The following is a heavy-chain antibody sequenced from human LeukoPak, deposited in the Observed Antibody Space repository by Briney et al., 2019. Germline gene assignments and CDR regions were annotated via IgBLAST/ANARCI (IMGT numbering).Heavy chain of an antibody. D-gene: IGHD5-18*01. CDR1: GGSISSGGYS. CDR3: ARDGGYSYGL. J-gene: IGHJ4*02. V-gene: IGHV4-30-2*05. CDR2: IYHSGST. Sequence: PSETPSLTCAVSGGSISSGGYSWSWIRQPPGKGLEWIGYIYHSGSTYYNPSLKSRVTISVDTSKNQFSLKLSSVAAADTAVYYCARDGGYSYGLWGQGTLVTVSS.